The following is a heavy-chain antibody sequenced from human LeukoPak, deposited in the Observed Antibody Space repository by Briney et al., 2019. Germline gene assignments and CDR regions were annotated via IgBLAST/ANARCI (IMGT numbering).Heavy chain of an antibody. CDR2: ISYDGSNK. V-gene: IGHV3-30*01. D-gene: IGHD4-23*01. Sequence: PGGSLRLSCAASGFTFSRYAMHWVRQAPGKGLEWVAVISYDGSNKYYADSVKGRFTISRDNSKNTLYLQMNSLRAEDTAVCYCARQRDYGGIRPDAFDIWGQGTMVTVSS. J-gene: IGHJ3*02. CDR1: GFTFSRYA. CDR3: ARQRDYGGIRPDAFDI.